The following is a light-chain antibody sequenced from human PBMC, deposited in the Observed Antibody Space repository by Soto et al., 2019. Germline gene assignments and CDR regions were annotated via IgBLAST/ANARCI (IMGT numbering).Light chain of an antibody. CDR1: QRVSSGY. J-gene: IGKJ5*01. CDR3: QQYGSSPPSST. Sequence: EIVFAQSPGTLSLSPGGRAPPSCKARQRVSSGYLAWYQQKPGQAPRLLIYGASNRATDIPDRFSGRGSGTDFTLTISRLEPEDFAVYYCQQYGSSPPSSTFGQGTRLEIK. V-gene: IGKV3-20*01. CDR2: GAS.